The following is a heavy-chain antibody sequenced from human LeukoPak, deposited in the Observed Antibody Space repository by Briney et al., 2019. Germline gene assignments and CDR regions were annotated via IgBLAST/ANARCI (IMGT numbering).Heavy chain of an antibody. D-gene: IGHD1-26*01. CDR3: AKAGSYWDFDY. CDR2: ISGSGGFT. Sequence: GGSLRLSCEASGFTFTSYAMSWVRQAPGKGLEWVSAISGSGGFTYFTDSVKGRFTISRDNSKNTLYLQMNSLRAEDTAVYYCAKAGSYWDFDYWGQGTLVTVSS. J-gene: IGHJ4*02. V-gene: IGHV3-23*01. CDR1: GFTFTSYA.